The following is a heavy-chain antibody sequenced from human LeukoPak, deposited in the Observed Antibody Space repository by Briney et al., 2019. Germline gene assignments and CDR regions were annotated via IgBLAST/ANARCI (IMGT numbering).Heavy chain of an antibody. V-gene: IGHV3-30*18. D-gene: IGHD3-16*01. CDR2: ISYDGSNK. Sequence: GGSLRLSCAASGFTFSSYGMHWVRQAPGKGLGWVAVISYDGSNKYYADSVKGRFTISRDNSKNTLYLQMNSLRAEDTAVYYCAKDLGAYYYYYGMDVWGQGTTVTVSS. CDR3: AKDLGAYYYYYGMDV. CDR1: GFTFSSYG. J-gene: IGHJ6*02.